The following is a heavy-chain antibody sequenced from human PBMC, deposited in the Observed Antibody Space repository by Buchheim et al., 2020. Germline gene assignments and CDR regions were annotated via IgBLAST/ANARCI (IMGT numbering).Heavy chain of an antibody. CDR3: ARDVGITGTMYYFDY. J-gene: IGHJ4*02. Sequence: QVQLVESGGGVVQPGRSLRLSCAASGFTFSSYAMHWVRQAPGKGLEWVAVISYDGSNKYYADSVKGRFTISRDNSKNKLYLQMNSLRAEDTAVYYCARDVGITGTMYYFDYWGQGTL. D-gene: IGHD1-20*01. CDR2: ISYDGSNK. CDR1: GFTFSSYA. V-gene: IGHV3-30-3*01.